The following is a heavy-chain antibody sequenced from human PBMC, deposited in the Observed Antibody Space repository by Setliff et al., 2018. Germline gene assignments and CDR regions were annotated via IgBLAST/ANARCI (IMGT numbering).Heavy chain of an antibody. CDR2: IANRGNTV. V-gene: IGHV3-48*03. CDR1: GFIFSSYE. J-gene: IGHJ6*02. CDR3: ARRLPYFGMDV. Sequence: GGSLRLSCAASGFIFSSYEMNWVRQAPGKGLEWVTYIANRGNTVYYADSVKGRFTVSRDNANSSLFLQMNSLRAEDTAVYYCARRLPYFGMDVWGQGTTVTVSS. D-gene: IGHD2-15*01.